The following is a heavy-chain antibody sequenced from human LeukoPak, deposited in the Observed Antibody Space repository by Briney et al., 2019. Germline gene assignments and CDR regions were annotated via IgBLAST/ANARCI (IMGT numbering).Heavy chain of an antibody. CDR2: INWNGGST. Sequence: GGSLRLSCAASGFTFDDYGMSWVRQAPGKGLEWVSGINWNGGSTGYADSVKGRFTISRDNAKNSLYLQMNSLRAEDTAVYYCARAGYSSSWYVDYYYYYYMDVWGKGTTVTISS. CDR3: ARAGYSSSWYVDYYYYYYMDV. CDR1: GFTFDDYG. D-gene: IGHD6-13*01. V-gene: IGHV3-20*04. J-gene: IGHJ6*03.